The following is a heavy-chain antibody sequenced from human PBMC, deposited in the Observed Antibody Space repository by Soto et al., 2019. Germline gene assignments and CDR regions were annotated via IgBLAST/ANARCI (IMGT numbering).Heavy chain of an antibody. V-gene: IGHV3-30*03. CDR3: GRDPTYDSSGYYFYYGPDV. D-gene: IGHD3-22*01. Sequence: QVQLVESGGGVIQPGRSLRLSWAASGLTFSTFGMHWVRQAPGKGLEWVGLISYDGRYKYYPDSVKGRFTISRDNSKNTLYLEMNSLRPEDTAVYYCGRDPTYDSSGYYFYYGPDVWGQGTTVTVSS. J-gene: IGHJ6*02. CDR2: ISYDGRYK. CDR1: GLTFSTFG.